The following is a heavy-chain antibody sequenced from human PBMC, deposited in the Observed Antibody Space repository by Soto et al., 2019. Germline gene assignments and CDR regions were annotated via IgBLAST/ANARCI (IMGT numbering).Heavy chain of an antibody. CDR2: ISHSGST. D-gene: IGHD3-16*01. V-gene: IGHV4-59*01. CDR1: GGSISDDX. J-gene: IGHJ6*02. Sequence: SETLSLTCTVSGGSISDDXXSWIRQPPGKGLEWIGHISHSGSTXXNPSLXSRVTISVDTSKRQFSLKLSSVTAADTAVYXCAREAGGXXXGMDVXXQGTTV. CDR3: AREAGGXXXGMDV.